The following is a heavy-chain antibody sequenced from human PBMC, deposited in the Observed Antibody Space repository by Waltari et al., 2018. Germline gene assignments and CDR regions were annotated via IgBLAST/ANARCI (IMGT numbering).Heavy chain of an antibody. CDR3: AREDYYGSGSVDY. J-gene: IGHJ4*02. CDR1: GFSFPLYP. Sequence: ELQLVESGGDLVQPGGSLRLSCAASGFSFPLYPMYWVRQAPGKGLEWVSYITGSGSTKFYRDAVKGRFTISRDNAKNSLYLQMDSLRVEDTAIYYCAREDYYGSGSVDYWGQGTLVTVSS. CDR2: ITGSGSTK. V-gene: IGHV3-48*03. D-gene: IGHD3-10*01.